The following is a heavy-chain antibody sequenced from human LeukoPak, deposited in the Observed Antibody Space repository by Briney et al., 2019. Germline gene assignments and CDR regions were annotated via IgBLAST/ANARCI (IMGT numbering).Heavy chain of an antibody. CDR3: ARQSGPRATITGALLYFDY. CDR1: GGSISSSSYY. V-gene: IGHV4-39*01. D-gene: IGHD5-12*01. J-gene: IGHJ4*02. Sequence: SETLSLTCTVSGGSISSSSYYWGWIRQPPGKGLEWIGSIYYSGSTYYNPSLKSRVTISVDTSKNQFSLKLSSVTAADTAVYYCARQSGPRATITGALLYFDYWGQGTLVTVSS. CDR2: IYYSGST.